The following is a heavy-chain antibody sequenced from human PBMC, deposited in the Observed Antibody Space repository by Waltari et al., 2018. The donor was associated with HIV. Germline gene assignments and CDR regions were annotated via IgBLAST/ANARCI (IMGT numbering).Heavy chain of an antibody. V-gene: IGHV1-2*06. CDR2: MNPETGRT. J-gene: IGHJ4*01. D-gene: IGHD3-16*01. CDR1: GYTFSIFY. CDR3: AGGERGDGRDLCLPNY. Sequence: QVQLMQSGTDLQKSGASVKVSCKTSGYTFSIFYIHWVRQAPGQGLEWVGRMNPETGRTSCARKIHNRVPMTRETSITTAYTEMGGLTSEDTAVYDYAGGERGDGRDLCLPNYWGQGTRVIVAS.